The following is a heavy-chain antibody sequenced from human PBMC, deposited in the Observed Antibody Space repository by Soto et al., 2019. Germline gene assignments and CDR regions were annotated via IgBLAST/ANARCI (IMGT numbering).Heavy chain of an antibody. D-gene: IGHD3-10*01. J-gene: IGHJ6*02. CDR3: ARGITMVRGVIITTSPRYCIDV. CDR2: ISYDGSNK. V-gene: IGHV3-30-3*01. CDR1: GFTFSSYA. Sequence: QVQLVESGGGVVQPGRSLRLSCAASGFTFSSYAMHWVRQAPGKGLEWVAVISYDGSNKYYADSVKGRFTISRDNSKNTLYLQMHSLRAEDTAVYYCARGITMVRGVIITTSPRYCIDVWGQGTTVTVSS.